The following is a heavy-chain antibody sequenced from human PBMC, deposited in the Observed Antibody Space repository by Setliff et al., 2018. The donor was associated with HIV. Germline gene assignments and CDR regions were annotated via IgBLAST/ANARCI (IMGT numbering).Heavy chain of an antibody. D-gene: IGHD3-22*01. J-gene: IGHJ4*02. CDR2: ISPQNGKT. Sequence: ASVKVSCKTSGYDSRRYGIAWVRQVPGHGLEWMGWISPQNGKTKYAQRFQGWITMTRDTSISTAYMELSRLRSDDTAVYDCARGMDYYDTSGYYQYYFDYWGQGTLVTVSS. CDR1: GYDSRRYG. V-gene: IGHV1-2*04. CDR3: ARGMDYYDTSGYYQYYFDY.